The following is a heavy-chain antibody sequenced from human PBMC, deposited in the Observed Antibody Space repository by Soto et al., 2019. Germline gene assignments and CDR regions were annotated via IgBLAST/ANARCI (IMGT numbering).Heavy chain of an antibody. CDR3: AKGIYSYGYNSFDY. Sequence: GSLRLSCAASGFTFSSYAMSWVRQAPGNGLEWVSAISGSGDSTYDADSVKGRFTISRDNSKNTLYLQMNSLRAEDTAVYYCAKGIYSYGYNSFDYWSQGTLVTVSS. J-gene: IGHJ4*02. V-gene: IGHV3-23*01. CDR2: ISGSGDST. D-gene: IGHD5-18*01. CDR1: GFTFSSYA.